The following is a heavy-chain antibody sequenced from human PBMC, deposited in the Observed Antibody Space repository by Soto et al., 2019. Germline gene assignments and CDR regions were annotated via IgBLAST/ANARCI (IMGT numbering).Heavy chain of an antibody. J-gene: IGHJ6*02. D-gene: IGHD2-15*01. CDR1: GGTFSSYT. CDR3: ASEGPYSDYGMDV. Sequence: ASVKVSCKASGGTFSSYTISWVRQAPGQGLEWMGRIIPILGIANYAQKFQGRVTITADKSTSAAYMELSSLRSEDTAVYYCASEGPYSDYGMDVWGQGTTVTVSS. CDR2: IIPILGIA. V-gene: IGHV1-69*02.